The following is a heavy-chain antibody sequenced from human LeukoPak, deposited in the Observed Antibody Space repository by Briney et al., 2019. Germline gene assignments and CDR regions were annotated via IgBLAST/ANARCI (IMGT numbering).Heavy chain of an antibody. D-gene: IGHD6-19*01. CDR2: IYYSGST. V-gene: IGHV4-59*01. J-gene: IGHJ3*02. Sequence: SETLSLTCTVSGGSISSYYWSWIRQPPGKGLEWIGYIYYSGSTNYNPSLRSRVTISVDTSKNQFSLKLSSVTAADTAVYYCAREGIAVAGTGAFDTWGQGTMVTVSS. CDR3: AREGIAVAGTGAFDT. CDR1: GGSISSYY.